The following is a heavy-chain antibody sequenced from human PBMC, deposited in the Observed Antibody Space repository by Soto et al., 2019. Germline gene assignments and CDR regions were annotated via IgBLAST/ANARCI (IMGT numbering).Heavy chain of an antibody. CDR1: GFTFSDYY. J-gene: IGHJ3*02. CDR2: ISSSGSTI. V-gene: IGHV3-11*01. Sequence: GGSLRLSCAASGFTFSDYYMSWIRQAPGKGLEWVSYISSSGSTIYYADSVKGRFTISRDNAKNSLYLQMNSLRAEDTAVYYCARWITMIVVVIPNDAFDIWGQGTMVTVSS. D-gene: IGHD3-22*01. CDR3: ARWITMIVVVIPNDAFDI.